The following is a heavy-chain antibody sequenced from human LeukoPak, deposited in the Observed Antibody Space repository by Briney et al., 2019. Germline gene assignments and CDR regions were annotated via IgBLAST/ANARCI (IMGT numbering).Heavy chain of an antibody. D-gene: IGHD3-10*01. CDR2: IWYDGSNK. J-gene: IGHJ4*02. CDR1: GFTFSSFG. V-gene: IGHV3-33*06. CDR3: AYDIHPMVRGVMSGDYFDY. Sequence: GGSLRLSCAASGFTFSSFGMHWFRQAPGKGLEWVAVIWYDGSNKYYADSVKGRFTISRDNSKNTLYLQMNSLRAEDTAVYYCAYDIHPMVRGVMSGDYFDYWGQGTLVTVSS.